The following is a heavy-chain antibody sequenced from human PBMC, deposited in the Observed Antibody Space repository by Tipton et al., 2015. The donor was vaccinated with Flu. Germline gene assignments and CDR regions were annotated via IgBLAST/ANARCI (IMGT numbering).Heavy chain of an antibody. CDR3: ARGKARELLYYYYGFDV. CDR2: INWNGGDI. J-gene: IGHJ6*02. Sequence: SLRLSCVASGFTFDDYGLNWVRQAPGKGPEWVSGINWNGGDIDYADSVKGRFTISRDNAKKSLYLQMNSLRAEDSAVYYCARGKARELLYYYYGFDVWGQGTTVTVSS. V-gene: IGHV3-20*04. CDR1: GFTFDDYG. D-gene: IGHD3-10*01.